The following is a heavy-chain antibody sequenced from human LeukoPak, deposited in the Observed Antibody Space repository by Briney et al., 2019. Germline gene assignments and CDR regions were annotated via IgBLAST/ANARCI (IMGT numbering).Heavy chain of an antibody. CDR3: ARVDPGEGLVTFDY. D-gene: IGHD3/OR15-3a*01. CDR1: GGSISSGAYY. J-gene: IGHJ4*02. CDR2: IYYSGST. Sequence: SQTLSLTCTVSGGSISSGAYYWSWIRQPPGKGLEWIGYIYYSGSTYYNPSLKSRVTISVDTSKNQFSLKLSSVTAADTAVYYCARVDPGEGLVTFDYWGQGTLVTVSS. V-gene: IGHV4-30-4*01.